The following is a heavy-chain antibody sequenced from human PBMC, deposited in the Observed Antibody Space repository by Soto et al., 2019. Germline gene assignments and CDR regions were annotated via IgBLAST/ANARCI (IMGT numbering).Heavy chain of an antibody. CDR2: IIPIFGTV. V-gene: IGHV1-69*05. D-gene: IGHD6-19*01. J-gene: IGHJ6*02. CDR1: GGTFRTYA. Sequence: QVQLLQSGAEVKKPGSSVRVSCEASGGTFRTYAISWVRQAPGQGLEWMGEIIPIFGTVNYAQKFQGRVTIPTDESTTTVYMDLSSLRSEDTAVYYCAKGAVAGTPTSYYYYGMDVWGQGTTVTVSS. CDR3: AKGAVAGTPTSYYYYGMDV.